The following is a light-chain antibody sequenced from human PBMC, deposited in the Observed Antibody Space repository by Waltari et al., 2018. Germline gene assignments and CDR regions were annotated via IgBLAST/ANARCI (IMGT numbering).Light chain of an antibody. CDR1: SLRSYY. V-gene: IGLV3-19*01. Sequence: SSELTQDPAVSVALGQTVMITCQGDSLRSYYASWYQQKPGQAPVLVFYGKNNRPSGIPDRCSGSSSGNTASLTITGAQAEDEAYYYSNTRDSSGNHVVFGTGTKVTVL. CDR3: NTRDSSGNHVV. J-gene: IGLJ1*01. CDR2: GKN.